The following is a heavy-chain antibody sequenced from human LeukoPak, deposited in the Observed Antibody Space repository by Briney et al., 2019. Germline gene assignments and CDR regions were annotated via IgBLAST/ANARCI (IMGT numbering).Heavy chain of an antibody. V-gene: IGHV1-18*01. CDR1: GYTFTTYG. Sequence: GASVKVSCTASGYTFTTYGITWIRQSPGQGLEWMGWTTPYNGNTNYGLTFQGRLTLTTARGTSTAYMELRSLQSDDSAVSYCTAWGGGGHWGQGSLVSVSS. D-gene: IGHD3-16*01. CDR2: TTPYNGNT. CDR3: TAWGGGGH. J-gene: IGHJ4*02.